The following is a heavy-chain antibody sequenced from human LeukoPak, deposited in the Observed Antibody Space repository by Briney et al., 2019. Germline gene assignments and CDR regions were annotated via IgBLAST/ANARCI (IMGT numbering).Heavy chain of an antibody. CDR1: GYRFTSYW. D-gene: IGHD6-13*01. J-gene: IGHJ5*02. V-gene: IGHV5-10-1*01. CDR3: ARHLDSSSDWSDP. CDR2: IDPADSYI. Sequence: GESLKISCKGSGYRFTSYWISWVRQMPGKGLEWMGKIDPADSYINYSPSFQGHVTFSADKSISTAYLQWSSLKASDTAMYYCARHLDSSSDWSDPWGQGTLVTVSS.